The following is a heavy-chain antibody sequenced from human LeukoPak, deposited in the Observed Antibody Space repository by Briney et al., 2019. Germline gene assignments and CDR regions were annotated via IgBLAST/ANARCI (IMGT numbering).Heavy chain of an antibody. CDR1: GRSFSGYY. CDR3: ARGPSGYYMDV. V-gene: IGHV4-34*01. D-gene: IGHD3-10*01. CDR2: INHSGST. J-gene: IGHJ6*03. Sequence: SETLSLTCAVYGRSFSGYYWSWIRQPPGKGLEWIGEINHSGSTNYNPSLKSRVTISVDTSKNQFSLKLSSVTAADTAVYYCARGPSGYYMDVWGKGTTVTVSS.